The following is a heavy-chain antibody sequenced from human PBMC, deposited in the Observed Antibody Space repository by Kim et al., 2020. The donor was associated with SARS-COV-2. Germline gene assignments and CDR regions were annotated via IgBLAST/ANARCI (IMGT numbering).Heavy chain of an antibody. V-gene: IGHV3-30*04. CDR2: ISYDAKHK. CDR3: ARERDASLAHWDFDY. D-gene: IGHD3-3*02. CDR1: GFALRSFA. J-gene: IGHJ4*02. Sequence: GGSLRLSCTASGFALRSFAIHWVRQTPGKGLEWVAVISYDAKHKYCVESVKDRFTISRDNSEDTVYLQMNSLRTEDSAVYFCARERDASLAHWDFDYWGQGALVTVSS.